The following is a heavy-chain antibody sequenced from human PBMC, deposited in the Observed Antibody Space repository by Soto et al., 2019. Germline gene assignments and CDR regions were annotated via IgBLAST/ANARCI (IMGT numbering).Heavy chain of an antibody. J-gene: IGHJ6*02. Sequence: SETLSLTCTVAGGYISGYYCSWIRQPPGKGLEWIGYIYYSGSTNYNPSLKSRVTISVDTSKNQFSLKLSSVTAADTAVYYCARVKAAAGFYYYYYGMDVWGQGTTVTVSS. V-gene: IGHV4-59*01. CDR1: GGYISGYY. CDR2: IYYSGST. D-gene: IGHD6-13*01. CDR3: ARVKAAAGFYYYYYGMDV.